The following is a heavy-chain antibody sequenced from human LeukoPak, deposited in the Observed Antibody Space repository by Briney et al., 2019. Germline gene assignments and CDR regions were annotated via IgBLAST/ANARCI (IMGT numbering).Heavy chain of an antibody. CDR1: GFAFDDYA. V-gene: IGHV3-9*01. D-gene: IGHD3-9*01. CDR3: AKAQYYDILTAYDY. J-gene: IGHJ4*02. CDR2: ISWNSGSI. Sequence: GGSLRLSCAASGFAFDDYAMHWVRQAPGKGLEWVSGISWNSGSIGYADSVKGRFTISRDNAKNSLYLQMNSLRAEDTALYYCAKAQYYDILTAYDYWGQGTLVTVSS.